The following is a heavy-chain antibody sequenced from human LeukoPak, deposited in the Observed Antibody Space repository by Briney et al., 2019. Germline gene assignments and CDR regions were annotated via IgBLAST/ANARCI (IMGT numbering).Heavy chain of an antibody. CDR3: ARGSHHYCGSGSFIDY. CDR1: GGSFSGYY. J-gene: IGHJ4*02. V-gene: IGHV4-34*01. Sequence: SETLSLTCAVYGGSFSGYYWTWIRQPPGKGLEWIGEINHSGSTNYNPSLKSRVTISVDTSKNQFSLKLSSVTAADTAVYYCARGSHHYCGSGSFIDYWGQGTLVTVSS. CDR2: INHSGST. D-gene: IGHD3-10*01.